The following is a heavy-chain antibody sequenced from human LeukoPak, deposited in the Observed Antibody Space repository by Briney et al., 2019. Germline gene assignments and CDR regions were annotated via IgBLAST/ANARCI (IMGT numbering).Heavy chain of an antibody. V-gene: IGHV4-59*01. CDR2: IYCSGST. CDR3: ARTSTYCSGASCYSHHFDY. Sequence: SETLSLTCTVAGGSISSYYWSWIRQPPGKGLEWSGYIYCSGSTNYNPSLKSRVTISVDTSKNQFSLKLSSVTAADTAVYYCARTSTYCSGASCYSHHFDYWGQGTLVTVSS. J-gene: IGHJ4*02. CDR1: GGSISSYY. D-gene: IGHD2-15*01.